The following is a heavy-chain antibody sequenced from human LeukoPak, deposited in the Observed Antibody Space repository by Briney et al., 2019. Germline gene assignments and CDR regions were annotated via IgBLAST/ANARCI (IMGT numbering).Heavy chain of an antibody. CDR3: AGGYCSGGSCYRPLFDY. J-gene: IGHJ4*02. Sequence: SGTLSLTCTVSGGSISSYYWSWIRQPPGKGLEWIGYIYYSGSTNYNPSLKSRVTISVDTSKNQFSLKLSSVTAADTAVYYCAGGYCSGGSCYRPLFDYWGQGTLVTVSS. V-gene: IGHV4-59*01. CDR2: IYYSGST. D-gene: IGHD2-15*01. CDR1: GGSISSYY.